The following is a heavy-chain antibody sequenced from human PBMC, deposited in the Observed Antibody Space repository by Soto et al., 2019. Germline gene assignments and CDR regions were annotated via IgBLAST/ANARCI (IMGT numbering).Heavy chain of an antibody. V-gene: IGHV5-51*01. Sequence: RGESLKISCKASGYSFTTYWIGWVRQMPGKGLEWMGIIYPGDSDTRYSPSFQGQVTISADKSISTAYLQWSSLKASDTAMYYCARHRVGARFDAFDIWGQGTMVTVSS. D-gene: IGHD1-26*01. J-gene: IGHJ3*02. CDR2: IYPGDSDT. CDR3: ARHRVGARFDAFDI. CDR1: GYSFTTYW.